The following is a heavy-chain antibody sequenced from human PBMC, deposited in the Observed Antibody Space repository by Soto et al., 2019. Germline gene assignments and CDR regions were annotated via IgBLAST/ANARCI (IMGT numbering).Heavy chain of an antibody. J-gene: IGHJ6*03. CDR1: GYTFSNYN. CDR3: AREAASDPSFYYHYMDV. D-gene: IGHD6-25*01. Sequence: QEQLVQSGAEVKKPAAPVKVSCKASGYTFSNYNINWVRQASGQGLEWMGWMNPDSGNTGYAEKFQGRVTMTRNRSISTAYMELSGLRSEDTAVYYCAREAASDPSFYYHYMDVWGKGTTVTVSS. V-gene: IGHV1-8*01. CDR2: MNPDSGNT.